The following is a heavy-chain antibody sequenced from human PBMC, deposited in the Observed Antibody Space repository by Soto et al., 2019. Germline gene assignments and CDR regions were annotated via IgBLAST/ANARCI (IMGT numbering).Heavy chain of an antibody. V-gene: IGHV3-74*01. Sequence: PGGSLRLSCAASGFTFSIYWMHWVRQAPGKGLVWVSRINSDGSSTSYADSVKGRFTISRDNAKNTLYLQMNSLRAEDTAVYYCARFTAAAEYNWFDPWGQGTLVTVSS. J-gene: IGHJ5*02. CDR3: ARFTAAAEYNWFDP. CDR1: GFTFSIYW. CDR2: INSDGSST. D-gene: IGHD6-13*01.